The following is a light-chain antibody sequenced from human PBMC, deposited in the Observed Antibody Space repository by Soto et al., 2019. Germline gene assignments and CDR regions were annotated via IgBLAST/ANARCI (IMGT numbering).Light chain of an antibody. CDR1: QSVSSSY. CDR3: QQYGSSLYT. CDR2: GAS. J-gene: IGKJ2*01. V-gene: IGKV3-20*01. Sequence: EIVLAQSPGTLSLSPGERATLSCRASQSVSSSYLAWYQQKPGQAPRLLIYGASYRATGIPDRFSGSGSGTDFTLTISRLEPEELADYYCQQYGSSLYTVGQGTKLEIK.